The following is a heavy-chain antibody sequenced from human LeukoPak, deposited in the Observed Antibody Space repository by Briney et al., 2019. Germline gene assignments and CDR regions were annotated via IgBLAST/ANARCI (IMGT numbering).Heavy chain of an antibody. CDR2: IYYSGST. Sequence: PSETLFLTCTVSGGSISSYYWSWIRQPPGKGLEWIGYIYYSGSTNYNPSLKSRVTISVDTSKNQFSLKLSSVTAADTAVYYCARDDCSSTSCYFRWFDPWGQGTLVTVSS. D-gene: IGHD2-2*01. CDR3: ARDDCSSTSCYFRWFDP. CDR1: GGSISSYY. V-gene: IGHV4-59*01. J-gene: IGHJ5*02.